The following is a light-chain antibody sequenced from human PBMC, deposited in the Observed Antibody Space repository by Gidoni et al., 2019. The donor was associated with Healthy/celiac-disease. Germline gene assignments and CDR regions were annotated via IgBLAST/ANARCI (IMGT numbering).Light chain of an antibody. CDR1: SSNIGNNY. CDR3: GTWDSRLSAVV. Sequence: QSVLPQPPSVSAAPGQKVTISCSGSSSNIGNNYESWYQQLPGTAPKLLIYDNNKRPSGIPDRFSGSKSGTSATLGITGLQTGDEDDYYCGTWDSRLSAVVFGGGTKLTVL. J-gene: IGLJ2*01. V-gene: IGLV1-51*01. CDR2: DNN.